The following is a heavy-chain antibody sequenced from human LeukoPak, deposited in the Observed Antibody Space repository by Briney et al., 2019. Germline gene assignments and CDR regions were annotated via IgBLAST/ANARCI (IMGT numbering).Heavy chain of an antibody. Sequence: ASVKVSCKASGYTFTAYSMHWVRQAPGQGLEYMGWLNPNSGDTNYAQKFQGRVTMTRDTSMSTAYMELSGLRFDDTAVYYGARDGEVRQGHCSTTSCPVDYWGQGTLITVSP. CDR3: ARDGEVRQGHCSTTSCPVDY. CDR2: LNPNSGDT. J-gene: IGHJ4*02. V-gene: IGHV1-2*02. D-gene: IGHD2-2*01. CDR1: GYTFTAYS.